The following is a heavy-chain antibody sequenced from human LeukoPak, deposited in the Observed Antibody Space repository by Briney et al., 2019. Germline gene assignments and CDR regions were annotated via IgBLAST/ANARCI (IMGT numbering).Heavy chain of an antibody. Sequence: PGGSLRLSCAASGFTFSGSAMHWVRQASGKGLEWVGRIRSKANSYATAYAASVKGRFTISRDDSKNTAYLQMNSLKTEDTAVYYCARDLSPYTAMVYYYYYYMDVWGKGTTVTVSS. V-gene: IGHV3-73*01. J-gene: IGHJ6*03. CDR3: ARDLSPYTAMVYYYYYYMDV. D-gene: IGHD5-18*01. CDR2: IRSKANSYAT. CDR1: GFTFSGSA.